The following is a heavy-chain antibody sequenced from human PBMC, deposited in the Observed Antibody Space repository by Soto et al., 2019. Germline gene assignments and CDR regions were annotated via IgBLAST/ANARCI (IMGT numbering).Heavy chain of an antibody. CDR1: GGSISSSSYY. J-gene: IGHJ6*02. CDR3: ARGYCSGGSCYSPGYYYYGMDV. V-gene: IGHV4-39*01. CDR2: IYYSGST. D-gene: IGHD2-15*01. Sequence: SETLSLTCTVSGGSISSSSYYWGRIRQPPGKGLEWIGSIYYSGSTYYNPSLKSRVTISVDTSKNQFSLKLSSVTAADTAVYYCARGYCSGGSCYSPGYYYYGMDVWGQGTTVTVSS.